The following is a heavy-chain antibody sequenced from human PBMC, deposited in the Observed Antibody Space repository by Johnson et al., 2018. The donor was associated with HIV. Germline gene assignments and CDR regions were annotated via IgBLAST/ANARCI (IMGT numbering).Heavy chain of an antibody. Sequence: QVQLVESGGGLVKPGGSLRLSCAASGFTFSDYGMHWVRQAPGKGLEWVAVIWYDGSNKYYADSVKGRFTISRDNSKNTLSLQMNSLRAEDTAVYSCAQGRSCSSYDALDAWGQGTMVTVSS. D-gene: IGHD6-6*01. J-gene: IGHJ3*01. CDR1: GFTFSDYG. CDR2: IWYDGSNK. V-gene: IGHV3-30*02. CDR3: AQGRSCSSYDALDA.